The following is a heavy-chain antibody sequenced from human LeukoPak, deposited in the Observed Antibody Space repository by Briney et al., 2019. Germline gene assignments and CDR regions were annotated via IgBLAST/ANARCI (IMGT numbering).Heavy chain of an antibody. Sequence: GGSLRLSCAASGFTFSTYWMSWVRQAPGKGLEWVSVIYSGGSTYYADSVKGRFTISRDNSKNTLYLQMNSLRAEDTAVYYCARAGITSGVYGMDVWGQGTTVTVSS. D-gene: IGHD6-13*01. CDR1: GFTFSTYW. J-gene: IGHJ6*02. CDR3: ARAGITSGVYGMDV. V-gene: IGHV3-66*01. CDR2: IYSGGST.